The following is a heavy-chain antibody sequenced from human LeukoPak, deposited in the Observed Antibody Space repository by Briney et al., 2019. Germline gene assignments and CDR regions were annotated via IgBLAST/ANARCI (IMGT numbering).Heavy chain of an antibody. CDR1: GFTFSSYS. CDR3: AREPPRKVGATTDFDY. V-gene: IGHV3-21*01. Sequence: GGSLRLSXAASGFTFSSYSMNWVRQAPGKGLERVSSISSSSSYIYYADSVKGRFTISRDNAKNSLYLQMNSLRAEDTAVYYCAREPPRKVGATTDFDYWGQGTLVTVSS. D-gene: IGHD1-26*01. CDR2: ISSSSSYI. J-gene: IGHJ4*02.